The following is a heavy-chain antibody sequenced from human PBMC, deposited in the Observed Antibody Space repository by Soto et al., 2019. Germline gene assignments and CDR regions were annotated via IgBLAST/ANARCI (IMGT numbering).Heavy chain of an antibody. J-gene: IGHJ2*01. CDR2: ISGSGGST. CDR3: AKEGEVGAAAGTFWYFDL. V-gene: IGHV3-23*01. Sequence: EVQLLESGGGLVQPGGSLRLSCAASGFTFSSYAMSWVRQAPGKGLEWVSAISGSGGSTYYADSVKGRFTISRDNSKNTLYLQMYSLRAEDTAVYYCAKEGEVGAAAGTFWYFDLWGRGTLVTVSS. CDR1: GFTFSSYA. D-gene: IGHD6-13*01.